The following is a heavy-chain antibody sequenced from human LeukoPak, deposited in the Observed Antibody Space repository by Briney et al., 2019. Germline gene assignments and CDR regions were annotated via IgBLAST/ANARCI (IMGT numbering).Heavy chain of an antibody. CDR3: ARDPYYYDSSGYDGDVPHDY. CDR1: GFTFSSYW. Sequence: PGGSLRLSCAASGFTFSSYWMSWVRQAPGKGLEWVANIKQDGSEKYYVDSVKGRFTISRDNAKNSLYLQMNSLRAEDTAVYYCARDPYYYDSSGYDGDVPHDYWGQGTLVTVSS. J-gene: IGHJ4*02. V-gene: IGHV3-7*03. CDR2: IKQDGSEK. D-gene: IGHD3-22*01.